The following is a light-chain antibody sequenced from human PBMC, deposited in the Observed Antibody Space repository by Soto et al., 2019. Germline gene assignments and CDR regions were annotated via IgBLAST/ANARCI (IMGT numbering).Light chain of an antibody. CDR2: DAS. CDR1: QDISNY. Sequence: DIQMTQSPSSLSASVGDRVTITCQASQDISNYLNWYQQKPGKAPKLLIYDASNLETGVTSRFSGSGSGTDFTFTISSLQPEDISTYYCQQYDNLTFPFGQGTRLEIK. J-gene: IGKJ5*01. CDR3: QQYDNLTFP. V-gene: IGKV1-33*01.